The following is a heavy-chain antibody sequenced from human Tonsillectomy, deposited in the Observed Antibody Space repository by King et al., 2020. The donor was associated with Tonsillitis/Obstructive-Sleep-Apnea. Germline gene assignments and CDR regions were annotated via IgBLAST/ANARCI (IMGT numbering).Heavy chain of an antibody. CDR2: VYFSGST. J-gene: IGHJ3*02. CDR1: GGSISSYY. D-gene: IGHD3-10*01. V-gene: IGHV4-59*01. Sequence: HVQLQESGPGLVKPSETLSLTCTVSGGSISSYYWSWIRQPPGKGLEWIGYVYFSGSTNHNPSLKSRVTISVDTSKYQFSLKLSSVTAADTAVYYCARDMVLEAGGDAFDIWGQGTMVTVSS. CDR3: ARDMVLEAGGDAFDI.